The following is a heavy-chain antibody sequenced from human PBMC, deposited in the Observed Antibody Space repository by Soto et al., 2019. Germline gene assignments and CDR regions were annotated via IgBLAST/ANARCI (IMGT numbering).Heavy chain of an antibody. CDR1: GFTFGDYA. J-gene: IGHJ3*02. CDR2: IRSKAYGGTT. Sequence: GGSLRLSCTASGFTFGDYAMSWFRQAPGKGLEWVGFIRSKAYGGTTEYAASVKGRFTISRDDSKSIAYLQMNSLKTEDTAVYYCTRDVVSPAEYDYIWGSYPRSPVEPGHDAFDIWGQGTMVTVSS. D-gene: IGHD3-16*02. CDR3: TRDVVSPAEYDYIWGSYPRSPVEPGHDAFDI. V-gene: IGHV3-49*03.